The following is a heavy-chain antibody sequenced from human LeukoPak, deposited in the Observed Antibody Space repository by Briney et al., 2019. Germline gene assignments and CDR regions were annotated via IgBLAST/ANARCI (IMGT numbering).Heavy chain of an antibody. Sequence: SGRSLRLSCAASGFIFSNYGMHWVRQAPGKGLVWVAVIWHEASNTYYADSVKGRFTISRDDSKNTLFLQMNSLRGEDTAVYYCATDTNLYGGPRASGGCDFWGQGTLVTVSS. J-gene: IGHJ4*02. CDR2: IWHEASNT. V-gene: IGHV3-33*01. CDR1: GFIFSNYG. CDR3: ATDTNLYGGPRASGGCDF. D-gene: IGHD4-23*01.